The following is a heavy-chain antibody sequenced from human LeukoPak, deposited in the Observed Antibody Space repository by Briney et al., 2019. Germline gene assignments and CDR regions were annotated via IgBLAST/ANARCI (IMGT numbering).Heavy chain of an antibody. CDR2: IYYSGST. CDR1: GGSISSSSYY. Sequence: SETLSLTCTVSGGSISSSSYYWGWIRQPPGKGLEWIGHIYYSGSTFYNPSLKSRVTISVDTSMNQFSLKLSSVTAADTAVYYCAAFPRSVVRGINMEPIDYWGQGTLVTVSS. CDR3: AAFPRSVVRGINMEPIDY. J-gene: IGHJ4*02. D-gene: IGHD3-10*01. V-gene: IGHV4-39*07.